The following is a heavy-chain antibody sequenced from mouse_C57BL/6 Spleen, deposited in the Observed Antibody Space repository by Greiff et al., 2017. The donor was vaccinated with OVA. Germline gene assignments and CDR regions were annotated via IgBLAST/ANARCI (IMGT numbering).Heavy chain of an antibody. CDR3: ARGYGTPAWFAY. D-gene: IGHD1-1*01. V-gene: IGHV5-4*03. Sequence: DVKLVESGGGLVKPGGSLKLSCAASGFTFSSYAMSWVRQTPEKRLEWVATISDGGSYTYYPDNVKGRVTISRDNAKNNLYLQMSHLKSEDTAMYYCARGYGTPAWFAYWGQGTLVTVCA. CDR1: GFTFSSYA. CDR2: ISDGGSYT. J-gene: IGHJ3*01.